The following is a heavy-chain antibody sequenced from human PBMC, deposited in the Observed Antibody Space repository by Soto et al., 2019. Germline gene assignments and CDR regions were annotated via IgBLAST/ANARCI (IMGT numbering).Heavy chain of an antibody. Sequence: GGSLRLSCAASGFTFSGYWMSWVRQAPGTGLEWVANIKQDGSEKNYVDSVKGRFIISRDNAKNSLDLQMNSLRAEDTAVYYCARDPYQIATLSRPFDCWGRGTLVTVSS. CDR2: IKQDGSEK. CDR1: GFTFSGYW. J-gene: IGHJ4*02. CDR3: ARDPYQIATLSRPFDC. V-gene: IGHV3-7*03. D-gene: IGHD6-6*01.